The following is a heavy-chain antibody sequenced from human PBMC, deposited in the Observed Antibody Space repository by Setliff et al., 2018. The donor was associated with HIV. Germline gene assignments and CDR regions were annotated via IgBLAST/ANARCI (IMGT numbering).Heavy chain of an antibody. CDR3: SGGQLDRPLRSDVPFDI. CDR1: GYTFTNYG. D-gene: IGHD1-1*01. Sequence: ASVKVSCKASGYTFTNYGFNWVRQAPGQGLEWMGWISASSDNTNYAHKFQGRVTLTTDTSTNTVYMELKSLRSDDTAVYFCSGGQLDRPLRSDVPFDIWGQGTMFTVSS. J-gene: IGHJ3*02. CDR2: ISASSDNT. V-gene: IGHV1-18*01.